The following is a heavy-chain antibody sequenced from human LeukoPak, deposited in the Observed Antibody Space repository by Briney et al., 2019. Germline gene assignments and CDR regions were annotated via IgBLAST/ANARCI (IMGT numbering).Heavy chain of an antibody. V-gene: IGHV4-39*01. CDR2: IYYTGNT. CDR3: ARHKDYYYSYMDV. Sequence: PSETLSLTCSVSGDSIIGYYWGWIRQPPGKGLEWIGNIYYTGNTYYNSSLKSRVTISLDTSKNQFSLKLSSVTAADTAVYYCARHKDYYYSYMDVWGKGATVTISS. CDR1: GDSIIGYY. J-gene: IGHJ6*03.